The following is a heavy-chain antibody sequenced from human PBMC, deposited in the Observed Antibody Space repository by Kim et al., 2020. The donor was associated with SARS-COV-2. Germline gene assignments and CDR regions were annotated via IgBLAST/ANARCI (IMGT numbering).Heavy chain of an antibody. D-gene: IGHD6-19*01. V-gene: IGHV3-53*01. Sequence: GGSLRLSCAASGFTVSSNYMSWVRQAPGKGLEWVSVIYSGGSTYYADSVKGRFTISRDNSKNTLYLQMNSLRAEDTAVYYCARDLASSGWKGFDYWGQGTLVTVSS. J-gene: IGHJ4*02. CDR1: GFTVSSNY. CDR2: IYSGGST. CDR3: ARDLASSGWKGFDY.